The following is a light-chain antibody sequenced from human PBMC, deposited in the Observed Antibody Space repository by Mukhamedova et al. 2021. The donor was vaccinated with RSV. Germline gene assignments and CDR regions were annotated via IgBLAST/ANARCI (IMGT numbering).Light chain of an antibody. CDR2: KAS. J-gene: IGKJ1*01. Sequence: WYQRRVHGKAPKLLIYKASSLENGVPSRFSGSGSGTEFTLTISSLQPDDFATYYCQQYDSFWTFGQGTKAEIK. CDR3: QQYDSFWT. V-gene: IGKV1-5*03.